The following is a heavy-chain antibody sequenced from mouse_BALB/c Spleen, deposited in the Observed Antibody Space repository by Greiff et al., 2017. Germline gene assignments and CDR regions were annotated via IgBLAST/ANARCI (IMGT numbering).Heavy chain of an antibody. Sequence: EVMLVESGPSLVKPSQTLSLTCSVTGDSITSGYWNWIRKFPGNKLEYMGYISYSGSTYYNPSPKSRISITRDASKNQYYLQLNSVTTEDTATYYCARGGGNYVFYFDYWGQGTTLTVSS. D-gene: IGHD2-1*01. CDR3: ARGGGNYVFYFDY. CDR2: ISYSGST. J-gene: IGHJ2*01. V-gene: IGHV3-8*02. CDR1: GDSITSGY.